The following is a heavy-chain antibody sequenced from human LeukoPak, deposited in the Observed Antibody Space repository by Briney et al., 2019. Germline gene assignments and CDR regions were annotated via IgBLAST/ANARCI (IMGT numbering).Heavy chain of an antibody. Sequence: SQTLSLTCAISGDSVSSNSAAWNWIRQSPSRGLEWLGRTYYRSKWYNDYAVSVKSRVTINPDTSKNQFSLQLNSVTPEDTAVYYCARDHPGYGGNSGAFDIWGQGTMVTVSS. CDR1: GDSVSSNSAA. V-gene: IGHV6-1*01. CDR3: ARDHPGYGGNSGAFDI. J-gene: IGHJ3*02. CDR2: TYYRSKWYN. D-gene: IGHD4-23*01.